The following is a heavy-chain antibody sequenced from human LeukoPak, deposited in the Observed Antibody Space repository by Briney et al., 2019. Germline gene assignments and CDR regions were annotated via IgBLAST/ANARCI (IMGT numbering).Heavy chain of an antibody. D-gene: IGHD3-10*01. CDR3: ARGLNLGSGSYFHYDGMDV. Sequence: GASVKVSCKASGYTFTSYGISWVRQAPGQGLEWMGWISAYNGNTNYVQKLQGGVTMTTDTSTSTAYMELRSLRSDDTAVYYCARGLNLGSGSYFHYDGMDVWGRGTTVTVSS. CDR1: GYTFTSYG. CDR2: ISAYNGNT. V-gene: IGHV1-18*01. J-gene: IGHJ6*02.